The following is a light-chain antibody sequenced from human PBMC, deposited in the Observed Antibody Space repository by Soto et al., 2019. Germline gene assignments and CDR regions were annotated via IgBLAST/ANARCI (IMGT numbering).Light chain of an antibody. V-gene: IGKV4-1*01. CDR3: QQYHSPPWT. Sequence: EIVMTQSPDSLAVSLGERATIKCKSSQSILFSSNNRHYLAWYQQKAGQPPKLLVYWASARDSGVPDRFSGSGSGTDFTLTISDLQAEDVAVYYCQQYHSPPWTFGQGTRVEIK. CDR2: WAS. CDR1: QSILFSSNNRHY. J-gene: IGKJ1*01.